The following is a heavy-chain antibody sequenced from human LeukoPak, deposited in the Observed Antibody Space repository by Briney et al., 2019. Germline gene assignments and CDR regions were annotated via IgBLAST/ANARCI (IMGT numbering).Heavy chain of an antibody. CDR2: INPNSGGT. J-gene: IGHJ4*02. D-gene: IGHD3-22*01. CDR1: GYTFTGYY. V-gene: IGHV1-2*06. CDR3: ARVPIRGYYDSSGYSPGLDY. Sequence: WASVKVSCKASGYTFTGYYMHWVRQAPGQGLEWMGRINPNSGGTNYAQKFQGRVTMTRDTSISTAYMELSRLRSDDTAVYYCARVPIRGYYDSSGYSPGLDYWGQGTLVTVSS.